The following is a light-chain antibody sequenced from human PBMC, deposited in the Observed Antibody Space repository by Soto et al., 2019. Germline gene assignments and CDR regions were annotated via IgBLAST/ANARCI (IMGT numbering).Light chain of an antibody. V-gene: IGKV3D-15*01. CDR1: QSVSSN. J-gene: IGKJ5*01. CDR3: QQYGSSIT. Sequence: EIVMTKSPATLSASPGERATLSCRASQSVSSNLAWYQQKPGQAPRLLIYGASTRATGIPDRFSGSGAGTDFPPTISRLEPEDFAVCYCQQYGSSITFGQGTRLEIK. CDR2: GAS.